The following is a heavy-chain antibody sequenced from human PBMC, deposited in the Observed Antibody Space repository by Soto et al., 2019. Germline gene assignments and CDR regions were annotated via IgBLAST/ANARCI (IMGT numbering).Heavy chain of an antibody. Sequence: QVQLQESGPGLVKSSETLSLTCTVSGGSVSSGGYSWTWIRQPPGQGLELIGYIHHLGTTNYNPPVTSRVTLAVDPSKNEFSLKLNSVTAADTAEYYCARVLLWFGELSYDRCYSYTSMDVCGQGTTVTASS. D-gene: IGHD3-10*01. J-gene: IGHJ6*02. CDR3: ARVLLWFGELSYDRCYSYTSMDV. CDR2: IHHLGTT. CDR1: GGSVSSGGYS. V-gene: IGHV4-61*08.